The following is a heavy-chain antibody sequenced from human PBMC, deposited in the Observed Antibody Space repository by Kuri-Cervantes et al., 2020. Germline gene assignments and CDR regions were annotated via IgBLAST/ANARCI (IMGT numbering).Heavy chain of an antibody. CDR2: IYYSGST. V-gene: IGHV4-39*07. CDR3: ARLGTITRLFDP. J-gene: IGHJ5*02. Sequence: ESLKISCTVSGGSISSSSYYWGWIRQPPGKGLEWIGSIYYSGSTYYNPSLKSRVTISVDTSKNQFSLKLSSVVAADTAVYYCARLGTITRLFDPWGQGILVTVSS. CDR1: GGSISSSSYY. D-gene: IGHD1-26*01.